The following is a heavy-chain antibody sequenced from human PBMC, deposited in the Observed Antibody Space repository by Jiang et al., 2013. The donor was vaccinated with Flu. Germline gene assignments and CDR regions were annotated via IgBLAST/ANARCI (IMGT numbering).Heavy chain of an antibody. V-gene: IGHV4-34*01. CDR1: VGPFSGYY. D-gene: IGHD3-16*02. CDR3: ASPFRNSGSYIWGSYRDRWFDP. J-gene: IGHJ5*02. Sequence: SLTCAVYVGPFSGYYWSWIRQPQGRGVEWIGEINHSGSTNYNPSLKSRVTISVDTSKNQFSLKLSSVTAADTAVYYCASPFRNSGSYIWGSYRDRWFDPWGQGALVTVSS. CDR2: INHSGST.